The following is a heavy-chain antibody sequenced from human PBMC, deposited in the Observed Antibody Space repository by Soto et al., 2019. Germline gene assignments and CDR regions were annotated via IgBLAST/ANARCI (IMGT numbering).Heavy chain of an antibody. J-gene: IGHJ4*02. CDR1: GVSISNSSYY. Sequence: SETLSLTCTVSGVSISNSSYYWGWIRRPPGKGLEWIGTIYYSGITYYNPSLKSRVTISVDTSKNQFSLKLTSVTAADTAVYYCARHGSNWGQGTLVTVS. CDR2: IYYSGIT. CDR3: ARHGSN. V-gene: IGHV4-39*01.